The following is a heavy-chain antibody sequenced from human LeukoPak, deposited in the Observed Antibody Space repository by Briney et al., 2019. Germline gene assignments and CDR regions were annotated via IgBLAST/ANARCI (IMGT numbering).Heavy chain of an antibody. CDR3: AKDTTAWWYHRAYMDV. D-gene: IGHD2-15*01. CDR1: GFTFSSYA. V-gene: IGHV3-23*01. CDR2: ISGSGDTT. Sequence: PGGSLRLSCAASGFTFSSYAMSWVRQAPGGGLEWVSAISGSGDTTYHPDSVKGRFTISSDNSENRLSLQMDSLRAEDTAVYFCAKDTTAWWYHRAYMDVWGKGTTVTVSS. J-gene: IGHJ6*03.